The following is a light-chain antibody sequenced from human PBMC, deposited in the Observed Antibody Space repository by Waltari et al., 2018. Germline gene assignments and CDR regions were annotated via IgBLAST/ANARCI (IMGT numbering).Light chain of an antibody. CDR1: SSDVGAYNY. Sequence: QSVLTQPASVSGSPGQSITISCTGTSSDVGAYNYVSWYQHHPGKAPKVMIYEVSNRPSGVSNRFSGSKSANTASLTISGLQAEDEADYYCSSYTTSSTLGVFGGGTKLTVL. CDR2: EVS. V-gene: IGLV2-14*01. J-gene: IGLJ3*02. CDR3: SSYTTSSTLGV.